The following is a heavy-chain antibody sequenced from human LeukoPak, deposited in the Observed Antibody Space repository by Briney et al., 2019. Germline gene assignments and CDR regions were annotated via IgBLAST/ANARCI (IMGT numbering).Heavy chain of an antibody. CDR1: GYTLTELS. Sequence: ASVKVSCKVSGYTLTELSMHWVRQAPGKGLEWMGGFDPEDGETIYAQKFQGRVTMTEDTSTDTAYMELSSLRSEDTAVYYCATQAGRYYSGGSCSKLNYYYYYGMDVWGKGTTVTVSS. CDR2: FDPEDGET. D-gene: IGHD2-15*01. V-gene: IGHV1-24*01. CDR3: ATQAGRYYSGGSCSKLNYYYYYGMDV. J-gene: IGHJ6*04.